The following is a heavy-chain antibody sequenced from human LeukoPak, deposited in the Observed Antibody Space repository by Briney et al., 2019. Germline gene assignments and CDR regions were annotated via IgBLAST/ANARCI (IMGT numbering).Heavy chain of an antibody. Sequence: TSETLSLTCTVSGGSISSNSNYWGWIRQPPGKGLEWITTIYYSGTTYYNPSLKSRVTISVDTSKNQFSLKLSSVTAADTAMYYCASLITGTTTYYHYMDVWGKGTTVTVSS. CDR3: ASLITGTTTYYHYMDV. D-gene: IGHD1-7*01. V-gene: IGHV4-39*01. CDR2: IYYSGTT. CDR1: GGSISSNSNY. J-gene: IGHJ6*03.